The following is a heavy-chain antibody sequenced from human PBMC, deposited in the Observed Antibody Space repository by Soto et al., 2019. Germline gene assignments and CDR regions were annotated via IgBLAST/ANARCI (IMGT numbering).Heavy chain of an antibody. CDR3: AREAAARGGVTYYFDY. Sequence: QVQLVESGGGVVQPGRSLRLSCAASGFTFSTYGLHWVRQAPGKGLEWVAVIWYDGSLKYYADSVKGRFTISRDTSKNTLYLQMNSLRAEDTAVYYCAREAAARGGVTYYFDYWGQGTLVTVSS. CDR1: GFTFSTYG. D-gene: IGHD6-6*01. CDR2: IWYDGSLK. J-gene: IGHJ4*02. V-gene: IGHV3-33*01.